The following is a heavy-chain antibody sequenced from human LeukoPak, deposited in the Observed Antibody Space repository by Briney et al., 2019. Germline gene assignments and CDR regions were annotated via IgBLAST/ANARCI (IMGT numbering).Heavy chain of an antibody. V-gene: IGHV4-61*02. CDR3: ARGGNYAEDYYYYMDV. D-gene: IGHD4-11*01. CDR1: GGSVSNGSFY. CDR2: IYASGST. Sequence: SQTLFLTCTVSGGSVSNGSFYWSWIRQPAGKGLEWIGRIYASGSTYYNPSLKSRVTISVDTSKNQFSLKLSSVTAADTAVYYCARGGNYAEDYYYYMDVWGKGTTVTVSS. J-gene: IGHJ6*03.